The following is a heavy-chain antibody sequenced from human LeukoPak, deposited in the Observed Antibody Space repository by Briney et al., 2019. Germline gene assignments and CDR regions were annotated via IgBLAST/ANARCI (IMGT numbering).Heavy chain of an antibody. CDR3: ARLPGIAAV. V-gene: IGHV4-59*08. CDR1: GGSTSRYY. Sequence: SETLSLTCTVSGGSTSRYYWSWIRQPPGKRLEWLGYINQSGSTTYNPSLKSRLTISVDTSKNQISLNLISLTAADTAVYYCARLPGIAAVWGQGTLVTVSS. J-gene: IGHJ4*02. D-gene: IGHD6-13*01. CDR2: INQSGST.